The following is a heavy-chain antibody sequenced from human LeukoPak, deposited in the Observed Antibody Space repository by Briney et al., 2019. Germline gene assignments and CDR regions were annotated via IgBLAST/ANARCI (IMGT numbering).Heavy chain of an antibody. J-gene: IGHJ6*04. V-gene: IGHV4-34*01. CDR3: ARGQCSSASCYAGGLADV. CDR2: INHSGST. D-gene: IGHD2-2*01. Sequence: PSETLSLTCAVYGGSFSGYYWSWIRQPPGKGLEWIGEINHSGSTNYNPSLKSRVTISVDTSKNQFSLKLSSVTAADTAVYYCARGQCSSASCYAGGLADVWGKGTTVTVSS. CDR1: GGSFSGYY.